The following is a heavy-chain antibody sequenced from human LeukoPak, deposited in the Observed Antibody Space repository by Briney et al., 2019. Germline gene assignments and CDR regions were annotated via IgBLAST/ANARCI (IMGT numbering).Heavy chain of an antibody. Sequence: PGGSLRLSCAASGFTFSSYAMNWVRQAPGKGLEWVSGISDRGGTTYYADSVEGRFTISRDNSKNTLYLQMNNLRAEDTAVYYCAKVTSGGSCYQSDYRGQGTLVTVSS. CDR3: AKVTSGGSCYQSDY. CDR2: ISDRGGTT. V-gene: IGHV3-23*01. J-gene: IGHJ4*02. CDR1: GFTFSSYA. D-gene: IGHD2-15*01.